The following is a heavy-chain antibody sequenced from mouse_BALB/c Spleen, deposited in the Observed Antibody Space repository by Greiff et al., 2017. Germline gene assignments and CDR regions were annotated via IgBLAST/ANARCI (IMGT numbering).Heavy chain of an antibody. CDR1: GYSITSGYY. V-gene: IGHV3-6*02. J-gene: IGHJ3*01. CDR3: ARDPNYGSSPAY. Sequence: EVKLMESGPGLVKPSQSLSLTCSVTGYSITSGYYWNWIRQFPGNKLEWMGYISYDGSNNYNPSLKNRISITRDTSKNQFFLKLNSVTTEDTATYYCARDPNYGSSPAYWGQGTLVTVSA. D-gene: IGHD1-1*01. CDR2: ISYDGSN.